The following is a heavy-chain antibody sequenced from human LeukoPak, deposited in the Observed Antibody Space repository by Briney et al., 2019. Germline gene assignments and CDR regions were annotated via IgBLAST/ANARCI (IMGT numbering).Heavy chain of an antibody. CDR2: IKSKTDGGTT. CDR3: TTEGPDLIVATPSGGY. Sequence: GGSLRLSCAASGFTFSNAWMSWVRQAPGKGLEWVGRIKSKTDGGTTDYAAPVKGRFTISRDDSKNTLYLQMNSLKTEDTAVYYCTTEGPDLIVATPSGGYWGQGTLVTVSS. J-gene: IGHJ4*02. V-gene: IGHV3-15*01. D-gene: IGHD5-12*01. CDR1: GFTFSNAW.